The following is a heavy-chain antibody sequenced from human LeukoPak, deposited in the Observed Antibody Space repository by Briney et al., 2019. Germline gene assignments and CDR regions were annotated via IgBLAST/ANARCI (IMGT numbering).Heavy chain of an antibody. Sequence: GASVKVSCKASGYTFISYDINWVRQATGQGLEWMGYMNPNSGNTRYAQKFQGGVTMTRNTSISTAYMELSSLRSEDTAVYYCTRVPRTAVGIWGQGTMVTVSS. V-gene: IGHV1-8*01. CDR1: GYTFISYD. CDR3: TRVPRTAVGI. CDR2: MNPNSGNT. D-gene: IGHD6-19*01. J-gene: IGHJ3*02.